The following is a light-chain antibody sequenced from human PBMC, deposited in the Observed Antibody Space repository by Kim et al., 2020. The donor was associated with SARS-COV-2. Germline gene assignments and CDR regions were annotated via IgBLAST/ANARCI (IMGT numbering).Light chain of an antibody. CDR1: SGYSNYK. J-gene: IGLJ3*02. CDR2: VGTGGIVG. V-gene: IGLV9-49*01. Sequence: ELTQPPSASASLGASVTLTCTLSSGYSNYKVDWYQQRPGKGPRFVMRVGTGGIVGSKGDGIPDRFSVLGSGLNRYLTIKNIQEEDESDYHCGADHGSGSSFVYRFGGGTQLTVL. CDR3: GADHGSGSSFVYR.